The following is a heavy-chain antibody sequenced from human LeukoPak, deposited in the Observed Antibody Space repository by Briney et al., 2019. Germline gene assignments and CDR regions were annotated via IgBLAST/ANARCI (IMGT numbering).Heavy chain of an antibody. CDR1: GFTFSIYA. CDR3: ARDRPNYYGSDGHYYRRDGDY. D-gene: IGHD3-22*01. CDR2: ITSRGEST. Sequence: GGSLRLSCAGSGFTFSIYAMSWVRQAPGKGLQWVSSITSRGESTWYVDSVKGRFTITRDNSENTLYLQMHSLRAEDTAVYYCARDRPNYYGSDGHYYRRDGDYWGRGTLVSVSS. J-gene: IGHJ4*02. V-gene: IGHV3-23*01.